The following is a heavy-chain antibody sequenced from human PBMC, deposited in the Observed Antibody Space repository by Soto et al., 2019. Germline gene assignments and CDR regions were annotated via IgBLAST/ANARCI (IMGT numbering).Heavy chain of an antibody. Sequence: WTWIRQSPEKVLEWIGEVNHSGTTYYNPSLKTRVTISVHTPKNQFSLKMSSVTAADTAVYYCARGIGYCSSINCYSSRRMRFDSWGQGTLVTVSA. CDR2: VNHSGTT. V-gene: IGHV4-34*01. D-gene: IGHD2-2*01. J-gene: IGHJ4*02. CDR3: ARGIGYCSSINCYSSRRMRFDS.